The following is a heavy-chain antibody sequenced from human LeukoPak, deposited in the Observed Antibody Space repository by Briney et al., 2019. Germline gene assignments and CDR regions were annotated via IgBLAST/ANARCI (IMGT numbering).Heavy chain of an antibody. J-gene: IGHJ3*02. CDR1: GFTFSSYG. Sequence: PGGSLRLSCAASGFTFSSYGMHWVRQAPGKGLEWVAFIRYDGSNKYYADSVKGRFTISRDNSKNTLYLQMNSLRAEDTAVYYCAREYSGSYYGAFDIWGQGTMVTVSS. D-gene: IGHD1-26*01. V-gene: IGHV3-30*02. CDR3: AREYSGSYYGAFDI. CDR2: IRYDGSNK.